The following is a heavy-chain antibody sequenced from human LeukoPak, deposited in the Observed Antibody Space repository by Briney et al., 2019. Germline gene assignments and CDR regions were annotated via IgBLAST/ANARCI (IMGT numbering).Heavy chain of an antibody. V-gene: IGHV1-18*01. CDR3: VGDLGVDTSMIFFDY. D-gene: IGHD5-18*01. J-gene: IGHJ4*02. CDR2: ISAYNGNT. Sequence: ASVKVSCKASGYTFTSFGISWVRQAPGQGLEWMGWISAYNGNTKSAQKFQGRVIMTTDTSTNTAYMELRSLRSDDTAVFYCVGDLGVDTSMIFFDYWGQGTLVTVSS. CDR1: GYTFTSFG.